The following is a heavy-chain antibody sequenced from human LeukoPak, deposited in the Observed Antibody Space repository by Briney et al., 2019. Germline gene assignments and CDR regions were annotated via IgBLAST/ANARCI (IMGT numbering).Heavy chain of an antibody. CDR3: ARSRLDTAMAFDY. V-gene: IGHV4-59*01. Sequence: NPSETLSLTCTVSGVSISSYYWSWIRRPPGKGLEWIGYIYYSGSTNYNPSLKSRVTISVDTSKNQFSLKLSSVTAADTAMYYCARSRLDTAMAFDYWGQGTLVTVSS. J-gene: IGHJ4*02. D-gene: IGHD5-18*01. CDR1: GVSISSYY. CDR2: IYYSGST.